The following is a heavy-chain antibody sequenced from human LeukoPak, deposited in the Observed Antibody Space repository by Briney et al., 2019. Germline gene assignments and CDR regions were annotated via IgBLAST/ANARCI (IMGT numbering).Heavy chain of an antibody. D-gene: IGHD4-11*01. CDR2: IYSGGST. J-gene: IGHJ4*02. V-gene: IGHV3-53*01. CDR1: GFTVSTNF. Sequence: GGSLRLSCVVSGFTVSTNFMSWVRQAPGERLEWVSVIYSGGSTYYADSVKGRFTISRDNSKNTLYLQMNSLRAEDTAVYYCARTRVDATTFDYFDYWGQGTLVTVSS. CDR3: ARTRVDATTFDYFDY.